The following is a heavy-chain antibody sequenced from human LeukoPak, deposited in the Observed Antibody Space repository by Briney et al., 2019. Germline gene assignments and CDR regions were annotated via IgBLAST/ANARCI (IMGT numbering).Heavy chain of an antibody. J-gene: IGHJ4*02. CDR1: GYTLTELS. CDR2: FDPEDGET. D-gene: IGHD3-10*01. Sequence: ASVKVSCKVSGYTLTELSMHWVRQAPGKGLEWMGGFDPEDGETIYAQKFQGRVTMTTDTSTNTTYMELRSLISDDTAVYYCARGPHYYGSGSYYPFDYWGQGTLVTVSS. CDR3: ARGPHYYGSGSYYPFDY. V-gene: IGHV1-24*01.